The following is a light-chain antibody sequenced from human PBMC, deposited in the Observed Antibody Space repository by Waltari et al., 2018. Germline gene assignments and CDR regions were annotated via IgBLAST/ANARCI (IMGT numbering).Light chain of an antibody. J-gene: IGKJ4*01. CDR3: QQAYSFPLT. CDR1: QGISSC. Sequence: DIQMTQSPSSLSASVGDRAPITCRASQGISSCLAWYQQKPGKAPELLIYAASSFQSGVPSRFSGSGSGTDFTLTISSLQPEDFATYYCQQAYSFPLTFGGGTKVEIK. CDR2: AAS. V-gene: IGKV1-12*01.